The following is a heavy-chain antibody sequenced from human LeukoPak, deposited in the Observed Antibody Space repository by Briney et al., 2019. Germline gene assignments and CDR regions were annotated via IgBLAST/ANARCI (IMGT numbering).Heavy chain of an antibody. CDR1: GFTFSNYG. CDR2: ISSSSSYI. J-gene: IGHJ4*02. CDR3: AREHSSSPLDY. Sequence: GGSLRLSCAASGFTFSNYGMNWVRQAPGKGLEWVSSISSSSSYIYYADSVRGRFTISRDNAKNSLYLQMNSLRAEDTAVYYCAREHSSSPLDYWAREPWSPSPQ. V-gene: IGHV3-21*01. D-gene: IGHD2-15*01.